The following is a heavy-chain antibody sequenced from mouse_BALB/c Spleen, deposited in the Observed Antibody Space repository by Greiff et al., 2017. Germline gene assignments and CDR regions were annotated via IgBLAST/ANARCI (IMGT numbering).Heavy chain of an antibody. J-gene: IGHJ3*01. V-gene: IGHV3-6*02. D-gene: IGHD2-1*01. CDR2: ISYDGSN. Sequence: EVQLQESGPGLVKPSQSLSLTCSVTGYSITSGYYWNWIRQFPGNKLEWMGYISYDGSNNYNPSLKNRISITRDTSKNQFFLKLNSVTTEDTATYYCARGGNPAWETSYWGQGTLVTVSA. CDR1: GYSITSGYY. CDR3: ARGGNPAWETSY.